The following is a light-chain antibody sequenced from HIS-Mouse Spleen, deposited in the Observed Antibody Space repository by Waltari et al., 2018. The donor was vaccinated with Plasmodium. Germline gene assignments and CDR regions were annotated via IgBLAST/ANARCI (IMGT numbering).Light chain of an antibody. V-gene: IGKV3-11*01. CDR2: DAS. J-gene: IGKJ2*01. CDR3: QQRSNWPYT. Sequence: EIVLTQSPATLSLSPGERATLSCRASQSVSSYLAWYQQKPGPAPRLLIYDASNRAPGIPARFSGSGSGTDFTLTISSLEPEDFAVYYCQQRSNWPYTFGQGTKLEIK. CDR1: QSVSSY.